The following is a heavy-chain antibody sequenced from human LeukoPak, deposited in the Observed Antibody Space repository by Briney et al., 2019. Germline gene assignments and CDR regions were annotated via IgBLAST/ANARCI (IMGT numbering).Heavy chain of an antibody. CDR3: ARLAGCRCSSCRSFAY. D-gene: IGHD2-2*01. J-gene: IGHJ4*02. CDR1: GYPFTGYY. V-gene: IGHV1-2*02. Sequence: ASVKVSCKSSGYPFTGYYLHWVRQAPGQGREGMGWINPNSGLTNHAQKFQGRVTMTRDTSISTAYMELSRLRSDGTGVYYCARLAGCRCSSCRSFAYWGQGTLVTVSS. CDR2: INPNSGLT.